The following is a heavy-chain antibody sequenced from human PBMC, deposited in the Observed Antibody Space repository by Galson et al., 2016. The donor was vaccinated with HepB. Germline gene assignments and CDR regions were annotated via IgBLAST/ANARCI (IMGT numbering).Heavy chain of an antibody. V-gene: IGHV4/OR15-8*02. CDR3: TKDHSGSYSGS. D-gene: IGHD1-26*01. J-gene: IGHJ5*02. CDR1: GASISSSGW. Sequence: SETLSLTCVVSGASISSSGWWSWVRQTPGKGLEWIGDIDSGGDTNYNPSLKHRVTMSIEKSKGQFSLKLISVTAADTAVYYCTKDHSGSYSGSWGQGTRVIVSS. CDR2: IDSGGDT.